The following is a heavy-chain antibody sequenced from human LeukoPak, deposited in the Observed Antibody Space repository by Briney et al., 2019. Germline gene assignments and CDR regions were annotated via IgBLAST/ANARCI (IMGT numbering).Heavy chain of an antibody. D-gene: IGHD3-10*01. Sequence: KPSETLSLTCSVSGGSLSGYYWSWIRQPPGKRLEWIGYIYYGGSTNYNPSLKSRVTISVDTSKNQFSLKLSSVTAADTAVYYCARRLPVRGVGNWFDPWGQGTLVTVSS. V-gene: IGHV4-59*08. J-gene: IGHJ5*02. CDR3: ARRLPVRGVGNWFDP. CDR2: IYYGGST. CDR1: GGSLSGYY.